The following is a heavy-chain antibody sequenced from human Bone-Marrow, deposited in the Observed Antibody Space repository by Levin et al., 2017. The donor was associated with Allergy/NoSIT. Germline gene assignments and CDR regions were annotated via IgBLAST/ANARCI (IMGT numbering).Heavy chain of an antibody. V-gene: IGHV3-23*01. Sequence: GGSLRLSCTISGFIFADYAMNWVRQAPGRGLEWVSSLDGSSGKTHYADVVKGRFTISREYSKNTLFLQMNSLRVEDTARYYCAKAGTTVMLDYSYLDVWGEGTAVAVSS. CDR2: LDGSSGKT. CDR1: GFIFADYA. J-gene: IGHJ6*03. CDR3: AKAGTTVMLDYSYLDV. D-gene: IGHD4-17*01.